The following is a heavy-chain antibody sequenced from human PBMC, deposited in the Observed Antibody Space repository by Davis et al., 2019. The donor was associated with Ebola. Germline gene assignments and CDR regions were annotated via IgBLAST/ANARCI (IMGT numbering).Heavy chain of an antibody. D-gene: IGHD2-2*01. J-gene: IGHJ4*02. CDR3: AKHGTPTAI. CDR1: GLTFSNFW. V-gene: IGHV3-74*01. Sequence: PGGSPRLSCAASGLTFSNFWMHWVRQAPGKGLEWLSHIKTDGSYTNYADSVRGRFTISRDNAKNSLDLQMNTLRAEDTAVYFCAKHGTPTAIGGQGTLVTVSS. CDR2: IKTDGSYT.